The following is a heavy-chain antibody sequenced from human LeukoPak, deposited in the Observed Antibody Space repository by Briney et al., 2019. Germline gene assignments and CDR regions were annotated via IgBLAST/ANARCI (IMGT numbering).Heavy chain of an antibody. CDR2: IYHSGST. CDR1: GYSISSGYY. V-gene: IGHV4-38-2*02. CDR3: ARCPPEWLLREEGYFDY. Sequence: PSETLSLTCTVSGYSISSGYYWGWIRQPPGKGLEWIGSIYHSGSTYYNPSLKSRVTISVDTSKNQFSLKLSSVTAADTAVYYCARCPPEWLLREEGYFDYWGQGTLVTVSS. D-gene: IGHD3-22*01. J-gene: IGHJ4*02.